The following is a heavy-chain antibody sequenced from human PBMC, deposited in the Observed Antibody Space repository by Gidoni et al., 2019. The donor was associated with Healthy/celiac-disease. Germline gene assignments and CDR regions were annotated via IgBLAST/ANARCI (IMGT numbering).Heavy chain of an antibody. CDR3: AREGYSYGSGPDAFDI. Sequence: QVQLVESGGGVVQPGRSLRLSCAASGFTFSRYGMHWVRQAPGKGLEWVAVIWYDGSNKYYADSVKGRFTISRDNSKNTLYLQMNSLRAEDTAVYYCAREGYSYGSGPDAFDIWGQGTMVTVSS. D-gene: IGHD5-18*01. CDR1: GFTFSRYG. J-gene: IGHJ3*02. CDR2: IWYDGSNK. V-gene: IGHV3-33*01.